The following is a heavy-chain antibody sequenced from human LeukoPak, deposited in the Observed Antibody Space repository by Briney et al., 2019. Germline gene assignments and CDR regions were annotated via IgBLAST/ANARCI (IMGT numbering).Heavy chain of an antibody. CDR1: GFTHPAYSAYY. CDR2: ISSSGSTI. Sequence: PGGSLRLSCAGSGFTHPAYSAYYMTWIRQAPGKGLEWISYISSSGSTIDYAKSVKGRFTISRDNAKNSLFLQMNSLRVEDTAVYYCAKDRQAWGGGADAFDIWGQGTMVTVSS. CDR3: AKDRQAWGGGADAFDI. D-gene: IGHD2-15*01. J-gene: IGHJ3*02. V-gene: IGHV3-11*01.